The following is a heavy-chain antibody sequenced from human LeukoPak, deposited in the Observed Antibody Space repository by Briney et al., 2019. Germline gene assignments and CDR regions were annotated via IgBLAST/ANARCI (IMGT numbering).Heavy chain of an antibody. CDR2: ISSSSSYI. Sequence: GSLRLSCAASGFTFSNYWMSWVRQAPGKGLEWVSSISSSSSYIYYADSVKGRFTISRDNAKNSLYLQMNSLRAEDTAVYYCARVNDYGDYDGAFDIWGQGTMVTVSS. D-gene: IGHD4-17*01. CDR3: ARVNDYGDYDGAFDI. V-gene: IGHV3-21*01. J-gene: IGHJ3*02. CDR1: GFTFSNYW.